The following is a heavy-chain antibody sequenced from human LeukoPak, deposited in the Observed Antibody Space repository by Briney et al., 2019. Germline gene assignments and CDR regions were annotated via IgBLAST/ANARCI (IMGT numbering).Heavy chain of an antibody. CDR2: ISGSGGST. V-gene: IGHV3-23*01. Sequence: SGGSLRLSCAASGFTFSSYAMSWVRQAPGKGLEWVSAISGSGGSTYYADSVKGRFTISRDNSENTLYLQMNSLRAEDTAVYYCAAPRVGSGSYYKGSYYYGMDVWGKGTTVTVSS. CDR1: GFTFSSYA. CDR3: AAPRVGSGSYYKGSYYYGMDV. D-gene: IGHD3-10*01. J-gene: IGHJ6*04.